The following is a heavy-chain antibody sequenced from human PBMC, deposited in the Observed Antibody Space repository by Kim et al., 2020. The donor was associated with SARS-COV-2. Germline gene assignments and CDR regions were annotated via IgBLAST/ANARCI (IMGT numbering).Heavy chain of an antibody. CDR3: AKTFYYDSSGSFDY. V-gene: IGHV4-38-2*02. CDR2: IYHSGST. Sequence: SETLSLTCTVSGYSISSGYYWGWIRQPPGKGLEWIGSIYHSGSTYYNPSLKSRVTISVDTSKNQFSLKLSSVTAADTAVYYCAKTFYYDSSGSFDYWGQGVLVSVSS. CDR1: GYSISSGYY. D-gene: IGHD3-22*01. J-gene: IGHJ4*02.